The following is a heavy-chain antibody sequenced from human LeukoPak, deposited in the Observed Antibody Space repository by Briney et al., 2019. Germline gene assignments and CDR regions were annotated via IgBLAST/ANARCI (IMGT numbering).Heavy chain of an antibody. CDR3: TLYSSGDY. CDR1: GFTFSGPA. V-gene: IGHV3-73*01. CDR2: IRSKANSYAT. Sequence: GGSLRLSCAASGFTFSGPAMHWVRQASGKGLEWVGRIRSKANSYATAYAASVKGRFTISRDDSKNTAYLQMNSLKTEDTAVYYCTLYSSGDYWGQGTLVTVSS. D-gene: IGHD5-18*01. J-gene: IGHJ4*02.